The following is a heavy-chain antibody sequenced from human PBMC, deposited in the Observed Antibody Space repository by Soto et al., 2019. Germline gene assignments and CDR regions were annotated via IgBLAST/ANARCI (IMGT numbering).Heavy chain of an antibody. CDR3: ARRYDPYYFDY. V-gene: IGHV2-5*01. CDR1: GFSLTTNAVA. CDR2: VYGSDYK. Sequence: SGPTLVNPTQTLTLTCTFSGFSLTTNAVAVGWIRQPPGKALEWLAIVYGSDYKFYSPSLKSRLTITKDTSTNQVVLTMTNMGPLDTATYYCARRYDPYYFDYWGQGTLVTVSS. D-gene: IGHD1-1*01. J-gene: IGHJ4*02.